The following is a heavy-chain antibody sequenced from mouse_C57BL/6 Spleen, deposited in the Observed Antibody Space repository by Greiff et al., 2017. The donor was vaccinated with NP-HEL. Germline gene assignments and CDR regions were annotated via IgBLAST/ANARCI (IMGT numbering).Heavy chain of an antibody. V-gene: IGHV5-17*01. D-gene: IGHD2-1*01. J-gene: IGHJ4*01. CDR3: ARGDGNFHYYAMDY. CDR1: GFTFSDYG. Sequence: DVQLVESGGGLVKPGGSLKLSCAASGFTFSDYGMHWVRQAPEKGLEWVAYISSGSSTIYYADTVKGRFTISRDNAKNTLFLQMTSLRSEDTAMYYCARGDGNFHYYAMDYWGQGTSVTVSS. CDR2: ISSGSSTI.